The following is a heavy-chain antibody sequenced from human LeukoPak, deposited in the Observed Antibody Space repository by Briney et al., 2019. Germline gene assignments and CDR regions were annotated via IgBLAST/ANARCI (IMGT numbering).Heavy chain of an antibody. J-gene: IGHJ6*03. V-gene: IGHV1-18*01. Sequence: GASVKVSCKASGYTFTSYGISWVRQAPGQGLEWMGWISAYNGNTKYAKKLHGRVTMTTDASTSTAYMELRSLRSDDTDVYYCARGFGYYYDSSGYYPYYYYYYYMDVWGKGTTVTVSS. D-gene: IGHD3-22*01. CDR3: ARGFGYYYDSSGYYPYYYYYYYMDV. CDR1: GYTFTSYG. CDR2: ISAYNGNT.